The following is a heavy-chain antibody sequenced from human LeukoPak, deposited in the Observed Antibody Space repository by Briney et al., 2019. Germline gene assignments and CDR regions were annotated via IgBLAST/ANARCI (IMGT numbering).Heavy chain of an antibody. CDR1: GFTFSSYW. CDR2: IKQDGREK. Sequence: GGSLRLSCAASGFTFSSYWMSWVRQAPGKGMEWVANIKQDGREKYYVDSVKGRFTISRDNAKNSLYLQMNSLRAEDTAVYYCARVEDYDILTGFDYWGQGTLVTVSS. J-gene: IGHJ4*02. V-gene: IGHV3-7*01. D-gene: IGHD3-9*01. CDR3: ARVEDYDILTGFDY.